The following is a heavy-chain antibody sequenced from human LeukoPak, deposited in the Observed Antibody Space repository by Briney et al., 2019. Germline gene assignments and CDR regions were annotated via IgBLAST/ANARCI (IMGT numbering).Heavy chain of an antibody. D-gene: IGHD3-10*01. CDR3: AKDLMVRGVIDY. CDR2: IRYDGSNK. CDR1: GFTFTNFG. J-gene: IGHJ4*02. Sequence: GGSLRLSCVTSGFTFTNFGMHWVRQAPGKGLEWVAFIRYDGSNKYYADSVKGRFTISRDNSKNTLYLQMNSLRAEDTAVYYCAKDLMVRGVIDYWGQGTLVTVSS. V-gene: IGHV3-30*02.